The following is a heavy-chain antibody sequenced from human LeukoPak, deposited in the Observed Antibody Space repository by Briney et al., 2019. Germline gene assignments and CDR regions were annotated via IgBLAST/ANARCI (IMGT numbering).Heavy chain of an antibody. V-gene: IGHV4-59*01. J-gene: IGHJ6*02. CDR2: IYYSGST. CDR1: GGSISSYY. D-gene: IGHD4-17*01. CDR3: ARLDYVDYYYYGMDV. Sequence: PSETLSLTCTVSGGSISSYYWSWIRQPPGKGLEWIGYIYYSGSTNYNPSLKSRVTISVDTSKNQFSLKLSSVTAADTAVYYCARLDYVDYYYYGMDVWGQGTTVTVSS.